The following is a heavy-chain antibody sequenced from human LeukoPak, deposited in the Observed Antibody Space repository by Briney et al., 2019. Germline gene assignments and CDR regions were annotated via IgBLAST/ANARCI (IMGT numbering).Heavy chain of an antibody. J-gene: IGHJ4*02. CDR1: GYTFTSYD. Sequence: GASVKVSCKASGYTFTSYDINWVRQATGQGLEWMGWMNPNSGNTGYAQKFQGRVTMTRDTSISTAYMELSRLRSDDTAVYYCARGLKSCINGVCYDRDWGQGTLVTVSS. D-gene: IGHD2-8*01. CDR2: MNPNSGNT. CDR3: ARGLKSCINGVCYDRD. V-gene: IGHV1-8*01.